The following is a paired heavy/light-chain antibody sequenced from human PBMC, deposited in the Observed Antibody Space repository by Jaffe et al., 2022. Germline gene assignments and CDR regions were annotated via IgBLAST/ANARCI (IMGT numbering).Light chain of an antibody. CDR3: TSYTSSSIPVL. V-gene: IGLV2-14*03. CDR1: SNDVGAYNY. CDR2: DVS. Sequence: QSALTQPASVSGSPGQSITISCTGTSNDVGAYNYVSWYQQHPGKAPKLMIYDVSNRPSGVSNRFSGSKSGNTASLTISGLQAEDEADYYCTSYTSSSIPVLFGGGTKLTVL. J-gene: IGLJ2*01.
Heavy chain of an antibody. CDR1: GFTFSSYA. D-gene: IGHD2-15*01. J-gene: IGHJ4*02. CDR3: AKDRTPYCSGARCYSSFDY. CDR2: ISSSGSTI. Sequence: EVQLLESGGGLVQPGGSLRLSCAASGFTFSSYAMTWVRQAPGKGLEWVSSISSSGSTIYYTDSVKGRFTISRDNSKNTLYLYMNSLRAEDTALYYCAKDRTPYCSGARCYSSFDYWGQGTLVTVSS. V-gene: IGHV3-23*01.